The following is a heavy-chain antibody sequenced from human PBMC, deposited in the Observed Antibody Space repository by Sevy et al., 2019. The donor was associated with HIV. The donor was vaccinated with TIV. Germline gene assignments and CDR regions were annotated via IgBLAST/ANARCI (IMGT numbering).Heavy chain of an antibody. CDR3: ASPVVAGTWAGSFYYYYYGMDV. CDR1: GGSISSSSYY. J-gene: IGHJ6*02. CDR2: IYYSGST. D-gene: IGHD6-19*01. V-gene: IGHV4-39*01. Sequence: SETLSLTCTVSGGSISSSSYYWGWIRQPPGKGLEWIGSIYYSGSTYYNPSLKSRVTISVDTSKNQFSLKLSSVTAADTAVHYCASPVVAGTWAGSFYYYYYGMDVWGQGTTVTVSS.